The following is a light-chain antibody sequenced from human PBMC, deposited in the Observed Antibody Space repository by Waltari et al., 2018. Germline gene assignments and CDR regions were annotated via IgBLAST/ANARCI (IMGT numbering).Light chain of an antibody. Sequence: DIVVTQSPDSLTVSLGETATISCKSSQSLLSTSDHRNHLAWYQQKPGQPPNLLIYRASSRESGVPDRFSAYWSGTDFTLTISSLQAEDVAVYYCQQYINPPYTFGQGTKLQI. V-gene: IGKV4-1*01. CDR2: RAS. J-gene: IGKJ2*01. CDR3: QQYINPPYT. CDR1: QSLLSTSDHRNH.